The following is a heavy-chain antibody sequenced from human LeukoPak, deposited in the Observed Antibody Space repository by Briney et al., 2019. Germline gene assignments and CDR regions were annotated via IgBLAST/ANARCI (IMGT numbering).Heavy chain of an antibody. Sequence: SETLSLTCTVSGGSISSSSYYWGWIRQPPGKGLEWIGNIYYSGTTFYNPSLESRVTISVDTPKNQFSLNLSSMAAADTAVYYCASLYYYDRSVLHIDYWGQGTLVTVSS. D-gene: IGHD3-22*01. CDR2: IYYSGTT. CDR3: ASLYYYDRSVLHIDY. V-gene: IGHV4-39*07. J-gene: IGHJ4*02. CDR1: GGSISSSSYY.